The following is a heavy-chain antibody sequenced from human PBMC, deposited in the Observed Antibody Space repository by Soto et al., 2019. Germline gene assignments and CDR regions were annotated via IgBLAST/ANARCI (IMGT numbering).Heavy chain of an antibody. CDR1: GFIFSNAW. CDR3: TKDSYINMPLVRFDY. CDR2: IKSKADGGTT. J-gene: IGHJ4*01. Sequence: GGSLSPSCAASGFIFSNAWINWVRQAPGKGLEWVGRIKSKADGGTTDFAAPVKGRFAISRDDSKNMMYMQMSSLRTEDTAVYYCTKDSYINMPLVRFDYWGHGTLVPVSS. D-gene: IGHD6-6*01. V-gene: IGHV3-15*07.